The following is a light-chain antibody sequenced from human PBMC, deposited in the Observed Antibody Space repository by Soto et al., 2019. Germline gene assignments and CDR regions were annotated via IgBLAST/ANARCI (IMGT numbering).Light chain of an antibody. V-gene: IGLV2-23*02. CDR3: SSYAGSYSYVV. CDR2: EVN. Sequence: QSALTQPAAASGSPGQSITISCTGSSSDVGSYNLVSWYQQEPGKAPKLMIYEVNKRPSGISNRFSGSKSGNTASLTISGLQAEDEADYYCSSYAGSYSYVVFGGGTKLTVL. CDR1: SSDVGSYNL. J-gene: IGLJ2*01.